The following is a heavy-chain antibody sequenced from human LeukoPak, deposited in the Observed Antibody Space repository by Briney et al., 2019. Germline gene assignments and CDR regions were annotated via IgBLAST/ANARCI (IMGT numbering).Heavy chain of an antibody. Sequence: PSEALSLTCTVSGGSISSYYWSWIRQRPGKGLECIGYIYYSGSTNYNPSLKSRVTISVDTSKNQLSLKLSSVTAADTAVYYCARVRATLFGVAMDYMDVWGKGTTVTVSS. D-gene: IGHD3-3*01. CDR2: IYYSGST. J-gene: IGHJ6*03. V-gene: IGHV4-59*08. CDR1: GGSISSYY. CDR3: ARVRATLFGVAMDYMDV.